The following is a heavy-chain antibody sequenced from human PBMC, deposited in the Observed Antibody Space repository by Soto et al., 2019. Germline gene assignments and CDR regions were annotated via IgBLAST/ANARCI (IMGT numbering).Heavy chain of an antibody. CDR1: GFTFSSYA. CDR2: ISYDGSNK. D-gene: IGHD6-6*01. V-gene: IGHV3-30-3*01. J-gene: IGHJ4*02. Sequence: PGGSLRLSCAASGFTFSSYAMHWVRQAPGKGLEWVAVISYDGSNKYYADSVKGRFTISRDNSKNTLYLQMNSLRAEDTAVYYCATSSLFEYSSSFRRVYFDYWGQGTLVTVSS. CDR3: ATSSLFEYSSSFRRVYFDY.